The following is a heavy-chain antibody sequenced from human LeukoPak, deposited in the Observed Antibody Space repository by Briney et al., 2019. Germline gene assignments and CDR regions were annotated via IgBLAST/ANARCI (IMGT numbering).Heavy chain of an antibody. CDR3: AREETYYYDSSGYYPFDY. J-gene: IGHJ4*02. CDR1: GFTFSSYS. V-gene: IGHV3-48*01. Sequence: GGSLRLSCAASGFTFSSYSMNWVRQAPGKGLEWVSYISSSSSTIYYADSVKGRFTISRDNAKNSLYLQMNSLRAEDTAVYYCAREETYYYDSSGYYPFDYWGQGTLVTVSP. CDR2: ISSSSSTI. D-gene: IGHD3-22*01.